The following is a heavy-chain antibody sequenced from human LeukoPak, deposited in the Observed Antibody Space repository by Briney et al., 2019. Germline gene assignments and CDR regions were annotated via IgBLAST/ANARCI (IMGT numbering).Heavy chain of an antibody. V-gene: IGHV4-4*07. CDR3: ATSHLVAWLDAFDI. CDR2: VYSSGIT. J-gene: IGHJ3*02. CDR1: GGSISDYN. Sequence: PSETLSLTCTVSGGSISDYNWNWIRQPAGKGLEWLGRVYSSGITNYNPSPKSRATISVDKSNSQFSLKLPSVTAADTALYYCATSHLVAWLDAFDIWGQGTMVTVSS. D-gene: IGHD5-12*01.